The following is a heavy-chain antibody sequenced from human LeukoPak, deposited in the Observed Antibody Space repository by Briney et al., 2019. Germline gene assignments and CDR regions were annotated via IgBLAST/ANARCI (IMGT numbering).Heavy chain of an antibody. CDR3: ARDSHSSSWYSEFDY. D-gene: IGHD6-13*01. V-gene: IGHV3-21*01. CDR1: VYTFSSYS. Sequence: GRSLGLFCGASVYTFSSYSMNWAPQPRAKGLECVSSINILSNYIYYAEAVKDRFTISGHNHQHSLYLAMHSLSAGHSPVYYCARDSHSSSWYSEFDYWGQGNLVTVSS. J-gene: IGHJ4*02. CDR2: INILSNYI.